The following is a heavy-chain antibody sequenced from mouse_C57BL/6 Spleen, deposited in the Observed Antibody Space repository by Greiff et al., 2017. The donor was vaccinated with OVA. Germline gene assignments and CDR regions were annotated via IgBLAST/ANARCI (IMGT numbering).Heavy chain of an antibody. Sequence: VQLQESGPGLVAPSQCLSITCTVSGFSLTSYGVSWVRQPPGKGLEWLGVIWGDGSTNYHSALISRLGISKNNSKSHVFLKLNSLQTDDTSTYCCAKGCSSSYSVAGWGQGTLVTVAA. CDR2: IWGDGST. J-gene: IGHJ3*01. V-gene: IGHV2-3*01. CDR1: GFSLTSYG. D-gene: IGHD3-2*02. CDR3: AKGCSSSYSVAG.